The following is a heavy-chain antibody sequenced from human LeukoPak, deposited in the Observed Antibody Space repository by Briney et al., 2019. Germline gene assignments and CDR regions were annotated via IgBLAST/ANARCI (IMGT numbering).Heavy chain of an antibody. CDR1: GGSMSNYY. CDR2: IHDTGST. J-gene: IGHJ6*04. Sequence: PSETLSLTCSVSGGSMSNYYWSWIRQAPGRGLEWIRYIHDTGSTNYNPSLKSRVTISVDTSKNQFSLELSSVTAADTAVYFCARDPSYDVSTGHFGNDGMDVWGRGTTVIVSS. V-gene: IGHV4-59*01. CDR3: ARDPSYDVSTGHFGNDGMDV. D-gene: IGHD3-9*01.